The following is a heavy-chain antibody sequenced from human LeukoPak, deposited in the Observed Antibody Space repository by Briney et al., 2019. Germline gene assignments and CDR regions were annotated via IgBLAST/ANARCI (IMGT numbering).Heavy chain of an antibody. D-gene: IGHD2-15*01. CDR3: ARAEDYCSGGSCYHIIDY. CDR1: GGTFSSYA. V-gene: IGHV1-69*13. CDR2: IIPIFGTA. Sequence: ASVKVSCKASGGTFSSYAISWVRQAPGQGLEWMGGIIPIFGTANYTQKFQGRVTITADESTSTAYMELSSLRSEDTAVYYCARAEDYCSGGSCYHIIDYWGQGTLVTVSS. J-gene: IGHJ4*02.